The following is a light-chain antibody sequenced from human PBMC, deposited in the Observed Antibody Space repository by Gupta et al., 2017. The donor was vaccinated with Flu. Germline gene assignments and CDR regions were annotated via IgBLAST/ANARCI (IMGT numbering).Light chain of an antibody. CDR1: QSVRSN. Sequence: ATLSVSPGERATLSCRASQSVRSNVAWYQQKPGQAPRFLIFGSSTRATDVPARFSGSGSGTEFTLTISSRQSEDFAVYYCQQYNNWPFVTFGGGTKVEIK. CDR2: GSS. V-gene: IGKV3-15*01. CDR3: QQYNNWPFVT. J-gene: IGKJ4*01.